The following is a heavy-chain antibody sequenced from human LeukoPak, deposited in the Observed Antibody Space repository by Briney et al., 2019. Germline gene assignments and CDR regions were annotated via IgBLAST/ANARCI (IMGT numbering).Heavy chain of an antibody. CDR3: ARVVDTAMVTPWYFDL. D-gene: IGHD5-18*01. V-gene: IGHV4-61*02. CDR1: GGSISSGSYY. J-gene: IGHJ2*01. CDR2: IYTSGST. Sequence: PSQTLSLTCTVSGGSISSGSYYWSWVRQPAGKGLEWIGRIYTSGSTNYNPSLKSRVTISVDTSKNQFSLKLSSVTAADTAVYYCARVVDTAMVTPWYFDLWGRGTLVTVSS.